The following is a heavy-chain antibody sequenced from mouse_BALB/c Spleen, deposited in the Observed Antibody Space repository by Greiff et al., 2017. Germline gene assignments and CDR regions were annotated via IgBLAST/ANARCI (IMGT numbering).Heavy chain of an antibody. CDR3: ARGIHYYGYDYAIDY. J-gene: IGHJ4*01. CDR2: IYPYNGGT. CDR1: GYTFTDYN. D-gene: IGHD1-2*01. Sequence: EVQLQQSGPELVKPGASVKISCKASGYTFTDYNMHWVKQSHGKSLEWIGYIYPYNGGTGYNQKFKSKATLTVDNSSSTAYMELRSLTSEDSAVYYCARGIHYYGYDYAIDYWGQGTSVTVSS. V-gene: IGHV1S29*02.